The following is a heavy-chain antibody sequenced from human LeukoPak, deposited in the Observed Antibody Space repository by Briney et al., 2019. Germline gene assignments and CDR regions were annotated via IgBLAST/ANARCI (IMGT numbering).Heavy chain of an antibody. CDR2: IYHSGST. D-gene: IGHD4-17*01. V-gene: IGHV4-30-2*01. J-gene: IGHJ4*02. CDR3: ARNVDYGLFAN. CDR1: GGSISSGGYY. Sequence: KPSQTLSLTCTVSGGSISSGGYYWSWIRQPPGKGLEWIGYIYHSGSTYYNPSLKSRVTISVDRSKNQFSLKLSSVTAADTAVYYWARNVDYGLFANGGQETLVTVSS.